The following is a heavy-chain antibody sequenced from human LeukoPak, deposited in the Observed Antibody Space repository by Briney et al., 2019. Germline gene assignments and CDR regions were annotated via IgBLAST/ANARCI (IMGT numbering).Heavy chain of an antibody. CDR2: IRYDGGNK. V-gene: IGHV3-30*02. CDR1: GFTFSSYG. J-gene: IGHJ3*02. Sequence: GGSLRLSCAASGFTFSSYGMHWVRQAPGKGLEWVAFIRYDGGNKYYADSVKGRFTISRDNSKNTLYLQMNSLRAEDTAVYYCAKDGVGYCSSTSCYQQDAFDIWGQGTMVTVSS. CDR3: AKDGVGYCSSTSCYQQDAFDI. D-gene: IGHD2-2*01.